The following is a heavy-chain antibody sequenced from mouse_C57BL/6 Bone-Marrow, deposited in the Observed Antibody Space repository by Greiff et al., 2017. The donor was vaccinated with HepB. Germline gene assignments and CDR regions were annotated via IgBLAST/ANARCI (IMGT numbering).Heavy chain of an antibody. CDR2: IYPGSGNT. V-gene: IGHV1-76*01. Sequence: QVQLQQSGAELVRPGASVKLSCKASGYTFTDYYINWVKQRPGQGLEWIARIYPGSGNTYYNEKFKGKATLTAEKSSSTAYMQLSSLTSEDSAVYFCAREEGYWYFDVWGTGTTVTVSS. CDR1: GYTFTDYY. J-gene: IGHJ1*03. CDR3: AREEGYWYFDV.